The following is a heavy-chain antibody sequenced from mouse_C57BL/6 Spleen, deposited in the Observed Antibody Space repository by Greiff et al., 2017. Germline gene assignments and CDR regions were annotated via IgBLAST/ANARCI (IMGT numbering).Heavy chain of an antibody. CDR3: AREGVWSYAMDY. Sequence: QVQLQQPGTELVKPGASVKLSCKASGYTFTSYWMHWVKQRPGQGLEWIGNINPSNGGTNYNEKFKSKATLTVDKSSSTAYMQLSSLTSEDSAVDYCAREGVWSYAMDYWGQGTSVTVSS. V-gene: IGHV1-53*01. CDR1: GYTFTSYW. CDR2: INPSNGGT. D-gene: IGHD2-10*02. J-gene: IGHJ4*01.